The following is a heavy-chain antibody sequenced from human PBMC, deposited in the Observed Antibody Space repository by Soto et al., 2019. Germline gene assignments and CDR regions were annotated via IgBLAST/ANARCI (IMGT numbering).Heavy chain of an antibody. CDR3: ARAGYYGSGSYYISHYYYMDV. D-gene: IGHD3-10*01. CDR1: GGSFSGYY. J-gene: IGHJ6*03. Sequence: PSETLSLTCAVYGGSFSGYYWSWIRQPPGKGLEWIGEINHSGSTNYNPSLKSRVTISVDTSKNQFSLKLSSVTAADTAVYYCARAGYYGSGSYYISHYYYMDVWGTGTTVTVS. CDR2: INHSGST. V-gene: IGHV4-34*01.